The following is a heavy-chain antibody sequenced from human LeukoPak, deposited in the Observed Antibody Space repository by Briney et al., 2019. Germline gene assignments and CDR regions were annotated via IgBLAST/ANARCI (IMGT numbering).Heavy chain of an antibody. V-gene: IGHV3-74*01. CDR2: IRSDGSST. D-gene: IGHD6-25*01. CDR1: GFTLSTYW. J-gene: IGHJ4*02. Sequence: GGSLRLSCAASGFTLSTYWMHWVRQAPGKGLLWVSGIRSDGSSTIYADSVKGRFTISRDNARNTLYLQVNSLRAEDTAVYYCARDSSGWGFDYWGQGSLVTVSS. CDR3: ARDSSGWGFDY.